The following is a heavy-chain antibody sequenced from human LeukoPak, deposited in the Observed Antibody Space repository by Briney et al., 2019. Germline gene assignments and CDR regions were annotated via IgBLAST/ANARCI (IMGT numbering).Heavy chain of an antibody. D-gene: IGHD2-15*01. V-gene: IGHV3-64*01. CDR3: ARAPTVVVVAATHLDI. CDR1: GFTFSSYA. J-gene: IGHJ3*02. CDR2: ISSNGGST. Sequence: PGGSLRLSCAASGFTFSSYAMHWVRQAPGKGLEYVSAISSNGGSTYYANSVKGRFTISRDNSKNTLYLQMGSLRAEDMAVYYCARAPTVVVVAATHLDIWGQGTMVTVSS.